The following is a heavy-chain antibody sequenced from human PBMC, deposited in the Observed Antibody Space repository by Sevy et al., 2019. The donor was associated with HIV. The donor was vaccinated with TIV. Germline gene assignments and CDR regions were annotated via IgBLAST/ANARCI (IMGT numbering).Heavy chain of an antibody. J-gene: IGHJ4*02. Sequence: GGSLRLSCAASGFNIDSYWMNWVRQAPGKPLEWVANIKEDDTVKYYVDSVQGRFTIFRDNGRNLVYLVMNNLRVEDTALYYCVRAIQSEGSFWGQGTLVTVSS. CDR2: IKEDDTVK. CDR1: GFNIDSYW. CDR3: VRAIQSEGSF. D-gene: IGHD2-2*02. V-gene: IGHV3-7*04.